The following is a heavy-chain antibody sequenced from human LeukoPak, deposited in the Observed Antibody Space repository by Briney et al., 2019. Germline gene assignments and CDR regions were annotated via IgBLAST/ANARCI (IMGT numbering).Heavy chain of an antibody. V-gene: IGHV1-8*03. Sequence: ASVKVSCKASGYTFTRYDINWVRQATGQGLEWMGWMNTKSGNTGHAQKFQGRVTITRDTSISTVYMELSSLRSEDTALYFCARVDGSPDYWGQGTLVTVSS. CDR1: GYTFTRYD. CDR2: MNTKSGNT. CDR3: ARVDGSPDY. D-gene: IGHD2-15*01. J-gene: IGHJ4*02.